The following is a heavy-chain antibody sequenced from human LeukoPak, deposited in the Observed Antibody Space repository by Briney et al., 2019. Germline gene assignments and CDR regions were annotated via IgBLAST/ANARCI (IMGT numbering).Heavy chain of an antibody. CDR3: ARGAYCSGGRCPGAFDI. D-gene: IGHD2-15*01. Sequence: GGSLRLSCAASGFTFSSYSMNWVRQAPGKGLEWLSYISSSSSTIYYADSVKGRFTISRDNAKNSLYLQMNSLRDEDTAVYYCARGAYCSGGRCPGAFDIWGQGTMVTVSS. CDR1: GFTFSSYS. V-gene: IGHV3-48*02. J-gene: IGHJ3*02. CDR2: ISSSSSTI.